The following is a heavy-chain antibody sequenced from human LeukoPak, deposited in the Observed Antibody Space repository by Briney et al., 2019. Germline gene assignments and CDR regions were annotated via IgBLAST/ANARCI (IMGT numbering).Heavy chain of an antibody. CDR2: IIPIFGTA. CDR1: GGTFSSYA. Sequence: SVKVSCKASGGTFSSYAISWVRQAPGQGLEWMGGIIPIFGTANYAQKFRGRVTITADESTSTAYMEPSSLRSEDTAVYYCARVGVYSGSYYLSLTPDHDAFDIWGQGTMVTVSS. CDR3: ARVGVYSGSYYLSLTPDHDAFDI. V-gene: IGHV1-69*13. D-gene: IGHD1-26*01. J-gene: IGHJ3*02.